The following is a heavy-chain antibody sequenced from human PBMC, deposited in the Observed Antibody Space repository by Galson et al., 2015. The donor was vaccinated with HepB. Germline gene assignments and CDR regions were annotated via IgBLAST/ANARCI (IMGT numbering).Heavy chain of an antibody. V-gene: IGHV3-30-3*01. J-gene: IGHJ5*01. D-gene: IGHD2-2*01. Sequence: SLRLSCAASGFTFSSYAMHWVRQAPGKGLEWVAIISYDEDSKYYADSVKGRFTISRDNSKNTLYLQLNSLRTEDTAAYYCARPAICGCTSCFLPLNSWDHGTLVTVPS. CDR1: GFTFSSYA. CDR3: ARPAICGCTSCFLPLNS. CDR2: ISYDEDSK.